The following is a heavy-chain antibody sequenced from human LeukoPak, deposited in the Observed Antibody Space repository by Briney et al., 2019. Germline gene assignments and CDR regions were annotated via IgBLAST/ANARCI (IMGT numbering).Heavy chain of an antibody. Sequence: GGSLRLSCAASGFTFSSYGMHWVRQAPGQGLEWVAVIWYDGSKEYYAESVKGRFTISRDNSKNTLYLQMNSLRAEDTAVYYCARANYGSGSNYYYGLDVWGQGTTVTVSS. J-gene: IGHJ6*02. V-gene: IGHV3-33*01. D-gene: IGHD3-10*01. CDR1: GFTFSSYG. CDR2: IWYDGSKE. CDR3: ARANYGSGSNYYYGLDV.